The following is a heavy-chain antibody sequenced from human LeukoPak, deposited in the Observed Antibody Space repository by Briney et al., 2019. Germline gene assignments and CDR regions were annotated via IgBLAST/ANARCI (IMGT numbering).Heavy chain of an antibody. CDR3: ARDLKRGYTSGRYSWGTGSSNDY. Sequence: GASVKVSCKASGGTFSSYAISWVRQAPGKGLEWMGWISGYNGNTNYAQKLQDRVAMTTDTSTSTAYMELRSLRSDDTAVYYCARDLKRGYTSGRYSWGTGSSNDYWGQGTLVTVSS. J-gene: IGHJ4*02. CDR2: ISGYNGNT. CDR1: GGTFSSYA. D-gene: IGHD6-19*01. V-gene: IGHV1-18*01.